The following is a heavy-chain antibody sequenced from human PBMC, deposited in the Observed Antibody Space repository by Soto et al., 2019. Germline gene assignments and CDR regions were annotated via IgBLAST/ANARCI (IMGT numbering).Heavy chain of an antibody. V-gene: IGHV2-5*01. CDR1: GFSLSTSGVG. D-gene: IGHD2-2*01. Sequence: SGPTLVNPTQTLTLTCTFSGFSLSTSGVGVGWIRQPPGKALEWLALIYWNDDKRYSPSLESRLTITKDTSKNQVVLTMTNMDPVDTATYYCAHRLPPVVPAAAGYVWFDPWGQGTLVTVSS. J-gene: IGHJ5*02. CDR2: IYWNDDK. CDR3: AHRLPPVVPAAAGYVWFDP.